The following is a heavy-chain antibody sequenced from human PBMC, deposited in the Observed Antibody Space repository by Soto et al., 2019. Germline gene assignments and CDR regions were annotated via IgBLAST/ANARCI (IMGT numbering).Heavy chain of an antibody. D-gene: IGHD3-10*01. J-gene: IGHJ4*02. CDR1: GGSFSGYY. V-gene: IGHV4-34*01. Sequence: SETLSLTCAVSGGSFSGYYWSWIRQPPGKGLEWIGEINHSGSTNYNPSLKSRVTISVDTSKNQFSLKLSSVTAADTAVYYCVYYGSGSYYKYYFDYWGQGTLVTVSS. CDR3: VYYGSGSYYKYYFDY. CDR2: INHSGST.